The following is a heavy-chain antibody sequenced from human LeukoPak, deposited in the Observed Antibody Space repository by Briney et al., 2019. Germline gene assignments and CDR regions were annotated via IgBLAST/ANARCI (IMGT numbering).Heavy chain of an antibody. Sequence: GGSLRLSCAASGFSLSTYWMHWVRQAPGKGLVWVSRIHGDGTFTTSADSVKGRFTISRDNAQNMVYLQMNGLRVEDTAVYYCARDLVLGSGSYGQWGQGTLVTVSS. J-gene: IGHJ4*02. CDR1: GFSLSTYW. CDR3: ARDLVLGSGSYGQ. D-gene: IGHD3-10*01. CDR2: IHGDGTFT. V-gene: IGHV3-74*01.